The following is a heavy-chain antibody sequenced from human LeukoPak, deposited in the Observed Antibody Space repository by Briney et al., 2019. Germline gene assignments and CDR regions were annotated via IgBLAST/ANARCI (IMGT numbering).Heavy chain of an antibody. CDR1: GDTLRRYA. J-gene: IGHJ3*02. CDR3: AVPSRFRGVCDI. V-gene: IGHV1-69*01. CDR2: IMPIFPTP. Sequence: GASVKVSCKASGDTLRRYAIIWVRQAPGQGLEWMGGIMPIFPTPDYAQEFQGRLTITVDEDTSTTYMELNSLRFEDTAMYYCAVPSRFRGVCDIWGQGTMVTVSS. D-gene: IGHD2-2*01.